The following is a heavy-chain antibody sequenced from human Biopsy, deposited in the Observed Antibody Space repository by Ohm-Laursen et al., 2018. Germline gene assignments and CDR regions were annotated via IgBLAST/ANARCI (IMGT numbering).Heavy chain of an antibody. J-gene: IGHJ6*02. V-gene: IGHV3-33*08. CDR3: ARDRYYGSESYYSHYNMDV. CDR1: GFSFSSYG. Sequence: SLRLSCTASGFSFSSYGMHWVRQAPGKGLEWVAVIWYDGSNKYSADSVKGRFSISRDNSKNTVYLQMNSLRAADTAVYYCARDRYYGSESYYSHYNMDVWGQGTTVSVSS. CDR2: IWYDGSNK. D-gene: IGHD3-10*01.